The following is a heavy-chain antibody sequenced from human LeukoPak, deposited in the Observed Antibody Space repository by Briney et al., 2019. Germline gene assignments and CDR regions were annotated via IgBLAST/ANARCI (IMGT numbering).Heavy chain of an antibody. CDR2: IYRSGST. CDR1: GYSISMGSY. D-gene: IGHD4-17*01. J-gene: IGHJ4*02. Sequence: PSETLSLTCAVSGYSISMGSYWGWIPQPPGKGLEWIGSIYRSGSTYYNPSLKTRVTISVDTSKNQFSLKLSSVTAADTAVYYCARAPYDYGDYDYWGQGTLVTVSS. V-gene: IGHV4-38-2*01. CDR3: ARAPYDYGDYDY.